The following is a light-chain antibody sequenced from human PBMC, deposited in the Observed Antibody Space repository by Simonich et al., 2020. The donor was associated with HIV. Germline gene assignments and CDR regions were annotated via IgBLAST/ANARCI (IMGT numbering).Light chain of an antibody. CDR1: QSVSSN. Sequence: EIVMTQSPATLSVSPGERATLSCRASQSVSSNLAWYQQKPGQAPRLLISGASTRAAGIPARFSGSGSGTEFTLTISSLQSEDFGVYYCQQYNKWPPTWTFGQGTKVEIK. CDR3: QQYNKWPPTWT. V-gene: IGKV3-15*01. CDR2: GAS. J-gene: IGKJ1*01.